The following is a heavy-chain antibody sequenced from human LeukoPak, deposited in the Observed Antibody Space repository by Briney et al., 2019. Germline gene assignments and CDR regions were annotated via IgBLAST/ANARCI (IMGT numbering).Heavy chain of an antibody. J-gene: IGHJ4*02. Sequence: SETLSFTCIVSGSSISSYYWNWIRQPAGKGLEWIGRIYISGSTNYNPSLKSRVTMSVDTSKNQFSLKLSSVTAADTAVYYCARAAHSGSLAPFDYWGQGTLVTVSS. CDR1: GSSISSYY. CDR2: IYISGST. D-gene: IGHD1-26*01. V-gene: IGHV4-4*07. CDR3: ARAAHSGSLAPFDY.